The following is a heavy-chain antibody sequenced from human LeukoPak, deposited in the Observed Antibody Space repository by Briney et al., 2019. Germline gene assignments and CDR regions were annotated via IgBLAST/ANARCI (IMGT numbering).Heavy chain of an antibody. Sequence: PVGALRLSCAASGVTFSIYSMNWVRQALGKGLGWVFSICSSSSYIYSADSVKGRFTLSRDNAKNSLYLQMNSIRAEATAVYCCARDRSPYGSGSYSYWGQGTLVTVSP. J-gene: IGHJ4*02. CDR1: GVTFSIYS. CDR2: ICSSSSYI. CDR3: ARDRSPYGSGSYSY. D-gene: IGHD3-10*01. V-gene: IGHV3-21*01.